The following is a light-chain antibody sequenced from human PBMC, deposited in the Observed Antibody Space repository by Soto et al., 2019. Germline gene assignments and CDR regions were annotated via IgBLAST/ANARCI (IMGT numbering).Light chain of an antibody. Sequence: QSALTQPASVSGSPGQSITISCTGSSSDVGGYNYVSWYQQHPGKAPKLIIHEVINRPSGVPDRFSGSRSGTSASLAITGLQADDEGDYYCQSFDSSLSNSWLFGGGTKVTVL. CDR3: QSFDSSLSNSWL. V-gene: IGLV2-14*01. CDR1: SSDVGGYNY. J-gene: IGLJ3*02. CDR2: EVI.